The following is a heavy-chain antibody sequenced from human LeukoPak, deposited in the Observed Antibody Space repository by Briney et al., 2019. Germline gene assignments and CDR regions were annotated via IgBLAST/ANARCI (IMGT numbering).Heavy chain of an antibody. Sequence: PGGSLRLSCAASGFTFSIYSMNWVRQAPGKGLEWVSYISSSSSTIYYADSVKGRFTISRDNAKNSLYLQMNSLRAEDTAVYYCARDLYYYGSGSYVDFGYFDYWGQGTLVTVSS. CDR2: ISSSSSTI. CDR1: GFTFSIYS. V-gene: IGHV3-48*01. D-gene: IGHD3-10*01. J-gene: IGHJ4*02. CDR3: ARDLYYYGSGSYVDFGYFDY.